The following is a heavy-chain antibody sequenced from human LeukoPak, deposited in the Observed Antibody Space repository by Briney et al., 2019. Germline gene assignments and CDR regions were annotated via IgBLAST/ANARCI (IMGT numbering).Heavy chain of an antibody. J-gene: IGHJ3*02. CDR3: AKLGYCSSTSCLKWGAFDI. V-gene: IGHV3-23*01. Sequence: GGSLRLSCAVSGFTFSNYAMSWVRQAPGKGLEWVSVISGSGGRTNYADSVKGRFTISRDNSKNTLYLQMNSLRAEDTAVYYCAKLGYCSSTSCLKWGAFDIWGQGTMVTVSS. CDR2: ISGSGGRT. CDR1: GFTFSNYA. D-gene: IGHD2-2*01.